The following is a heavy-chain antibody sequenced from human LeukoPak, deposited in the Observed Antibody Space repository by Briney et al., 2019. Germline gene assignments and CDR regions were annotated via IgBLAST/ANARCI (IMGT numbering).Heavy chain of an antibody. CDR2: ISWNSGSI. D-gene: IGHD2-15*01. CDR3: AKDSVLVAAASWFDY. CDR1: GFTFDDYA. J-gene: IGHJ4*02. Sequence: GGSLRLSCAASGFTFDDYAMHWVRQAPGKGLEWVSGISWNSGSIGYADSVKGRFTISRDNAKNSLYLQTNSLRAEDTALYYCAKDSVLVAAASWFDYWGQGTLVTVSS. V-gene: IGHV3-9*01.